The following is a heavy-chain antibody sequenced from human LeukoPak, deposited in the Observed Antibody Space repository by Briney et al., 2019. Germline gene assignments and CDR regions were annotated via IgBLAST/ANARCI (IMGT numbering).Heavy chain of an antibody. Sequence: GGSLRLSCTASGFSFGEDAMSWFRQAPGKGLEWVGFIRTKNNGATAEYAASVKGRFSISRDDSKSIAYLQMNSLKTEDTAVYFCARLIAVVVAASSYFDSWGQGTRVTVSS. V-gene: IGHV3-49*03. CDR1: GFSFGEDA. CDR2: IRTKNNGATA. CDR3: ARLIAVVVAASSYFDS. J-gene: IGHJ4*02. D-gene: IGHD2-15*01.